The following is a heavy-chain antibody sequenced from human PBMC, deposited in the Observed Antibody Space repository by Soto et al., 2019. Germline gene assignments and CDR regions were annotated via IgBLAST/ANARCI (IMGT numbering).Heavy chain of an antibody. D-gene: IGHD3-9*01. CDR2: IYNGGST. CDR3: ARARGILTGYYRGPHNWFDP. J-gene: IGHJ5*02. Sequence: SETLSLTCAISGGHVSSSHWWSWVRQSPGKGLEWIGEIYNGGSTNYSPSLKNRATISMDVSKNQFSLRLTSVTAADTAMYYCARARGILTGYYRGPHNWFDPWGQGTLVTVS. CDR1: GGHVSSSHW. V-gene: IGHV4-4*02.